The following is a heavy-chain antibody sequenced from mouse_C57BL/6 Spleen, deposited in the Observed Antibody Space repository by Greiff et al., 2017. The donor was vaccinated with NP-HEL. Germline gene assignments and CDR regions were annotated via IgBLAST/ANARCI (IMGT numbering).Heavy chain of an antibody. J-gene: IGHJ4*01. CDR1: GYTFTSYW. V-gene: IGHV1-69*01. CDR2: IDPSDSYT. Sequence: VQLQQPGAELVMPGASVKLSCKASGYTFTSYWMHWVKQRPGQGLEWIGEIDPSDSYTNYNQKFKGKSTLTVDKSSSTAYMQLSSLTSEDSAVYYCARRDDYVDAMDYWGQGTSVTVSS. D-gene: IGHD2-4*01. CDR3: ARRDDYVDAMDY.